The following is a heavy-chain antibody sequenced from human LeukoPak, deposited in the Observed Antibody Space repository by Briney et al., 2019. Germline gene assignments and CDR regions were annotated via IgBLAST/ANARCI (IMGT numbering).Heavy chain of an antibody. CDR3: ARDRYSGPTGENWFDP. D-gene: IGHD3-16*02. Sequence: ASVKVSCKASGYTFTGYYMHWVRQAPGQGLEWMGWINPNSGGTNYAQKFQGRVTMTRDTSISTAYMELSRLRSDDTAVYYCARDRYSGPTGENWFDPWGQGTLVTVPS. V-gene: IGHV1-2*02. CDR2: INPNSGGT. CDR1: GYTFTGYY. J-gene: IGHJ5*02.